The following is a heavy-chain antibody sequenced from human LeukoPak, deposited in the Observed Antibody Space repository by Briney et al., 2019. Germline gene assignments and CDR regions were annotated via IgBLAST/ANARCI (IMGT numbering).Heavy chain of an antibody. CDR2: IGITSIA. J-gene: IGHJ4*02. Sequence: PGGSLRLSCAASGFSFDSHVMSWVRQTPGKRLEWVASIGITSIAYYPDSLKGRFIISRDNSDSTVYLQMNGLRVGDAAIYYCAKYTSGTAWAEDFWGQGTVVTVSS. CDR3: AKYTSGTAWAEDF. CDR1: GFSFDSHV. V-gene: IGHV3-23*01. D-gene: IGHD3-10*01.